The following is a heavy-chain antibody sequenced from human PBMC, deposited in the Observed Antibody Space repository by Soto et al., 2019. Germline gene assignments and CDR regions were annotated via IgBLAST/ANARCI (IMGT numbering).Heavy chain of an antibody. V-gene: IGHV3-23*01. CDR1: GFTFSSYV. D-gene: IGHD2-21*02. CDR3: AKGGDVVTAIRTLDY. J-gene: IGHJ4*02. Sequence: EVQLLESGGGLVQSGGSLRLSCAVSGFTFSSYVMSWVRQAPGKGLEWVSAISGSGGSTYYADSVKGRFTISRDNSKNTLHPQMISLRAEDTAVYYCAKGGDVVTAIRTLDYWGQGTLVTVSS. CDR2: ISGSGGST.